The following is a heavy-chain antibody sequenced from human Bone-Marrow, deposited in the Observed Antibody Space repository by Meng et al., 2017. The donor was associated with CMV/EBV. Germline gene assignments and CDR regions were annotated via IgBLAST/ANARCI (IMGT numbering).Heavy chain of an antibody. CDR3: ATARGYCSSTTCSNYYFDN. V-gene: IGHV3-21*01. CDR2: ISSSSRNI. CDR1: GFRFNSYS. D-gene: IGHD2-2*01. J-gene: IGHJ4*02. Sequence: GGSLRLSCAASGFRFNSYSMNWVRQAPGKGLEWVSSISSSSRNIYYADSVKGRFTISRDNAQNSLYLQMNSLRPEDTAVYFCATARGYCSSTTCSNYYFDNWGQGTLVTVSS.